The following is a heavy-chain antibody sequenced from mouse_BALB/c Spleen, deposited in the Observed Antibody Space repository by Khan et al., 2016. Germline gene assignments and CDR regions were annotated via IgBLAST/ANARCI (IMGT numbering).Heavy chain of an antibody. V-gene: IGHV1-80*01. CDR1: GYAFSSYW. CDR3: ARGTPLAN. D-gene: IGHD2-14*01. J-gene: IGHJ3*01. Sequence: QVQLQQSGAELVRPGSSVKISCKASGYAFSSYWMNWVKQRPGQGLEWIGQIYPGDGDTDYNGKFKGKVTLTADKSSNTAYMQLSSLTSEDSAVYFCARGTPLANWGQGTLVTVSA. CDR2: IYPGDGDT.